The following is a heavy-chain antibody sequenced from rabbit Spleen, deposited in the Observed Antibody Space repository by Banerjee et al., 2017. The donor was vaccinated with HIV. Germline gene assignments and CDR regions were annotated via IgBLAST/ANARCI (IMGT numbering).Heavy chain of an antibody. J-gene: IGHJ4*02. CDR1: GYSLSNYA. CDR2: IPGSNIT. V-gene: IGHV1S69*01. CDR3: ARGDPSNWPI. Sequence: QSVKEAGGGLVTPGTPLTLICTVAGYSLSNYAVIWVRQAPGEGLQYIGIIPGSNITGYATWAKGRFTISKTSTTVDLKITSPTTEDTATYFCARGDPSNWPIWGPGTLVTVS. D-gene: IGHD1-1*01.